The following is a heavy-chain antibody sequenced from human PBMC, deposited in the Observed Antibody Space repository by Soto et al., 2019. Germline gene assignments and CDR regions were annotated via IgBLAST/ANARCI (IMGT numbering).Heavy chain of an antibody. D-gene: IGHD2-15*01. J-gene: IGHJ4*02. V-gene: IGHV3-9*01. CDR2: ISWNSGSI. CDR3: AKDLGFRCSGGSCYSALDY. CDR1: GFTFSNYA. Sequence: PGGSLRLSCAASGFTFSNYAMHWVRQAPGKGLEWVSGISWNSGSIGYADSVKGRFTISRDNAKNSLYLQMNSLRAEDTALYYCAKDLGFRCSGGSCYSALDYWGQGTLVTVSS.